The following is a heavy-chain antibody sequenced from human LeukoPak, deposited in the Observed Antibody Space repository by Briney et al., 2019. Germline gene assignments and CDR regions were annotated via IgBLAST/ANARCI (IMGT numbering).Heavy chain of an antibody. CDR1: GYTFTSYY. J-gene: IGHJ4*02. CDR2: INPSGGST. V-gene: IGHV1-46*01. CDR3: ASIVVVAATQDAFDY. D-gene: IGHD2-15*01. Sequence: GASVKVSCKASGYTFTSYYMHWVRQAPGQGLEWMGIINPSGGSTSYAQKFQGRVTMTRDTSTSTVYMELSSLRSEDTAVYYCASIVVVAATQDAFDYWGRGTLVTVSS.